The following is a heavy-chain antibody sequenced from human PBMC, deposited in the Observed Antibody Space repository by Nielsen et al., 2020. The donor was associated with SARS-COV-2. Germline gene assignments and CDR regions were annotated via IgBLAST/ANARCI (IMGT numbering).Heavy chain of an antibody. J-gene: IGHJ6*03. CDR3: ARGRDGATSYSNYHMDV. Sequence: SETLSLTCNLFDPSFTIFYWNWIRQPPGKGLEWIGQINPTGETVYNPSLGSRVTISLDSSRRQLSLKVNSVTAADTAVYFCARGRDGATSYSNYHMDVWGKGTAVSVSS. V-gene: IGHV4-34*01. D-gene: IGHD4/OR15-4a*01. CDR2: INPTGET. CDR1: DPSFTIFY.